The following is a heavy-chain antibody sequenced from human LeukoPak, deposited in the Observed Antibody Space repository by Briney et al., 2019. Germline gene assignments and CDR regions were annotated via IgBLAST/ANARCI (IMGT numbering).Heavy chain of an antibody. CDR3: ASGCSSTSCYHRYQYFQH. V-gene: IGHV4-4*07. CDR1: GGSISSYY. D-gene: IGHD2-2*01. CDR2: IYTSGST. Sequence: PSETLSLTCTVSGGSISSYYWSWIRQPAGKGLEWIGRIYTSGSTDYNPSLKSRVTMSVDTSKNQFSLKLSSVTAADTAVYYCASGCSSTSCYHRYQYFQHWGQGTLVTVSS. J-gene: IGHJ1*01.